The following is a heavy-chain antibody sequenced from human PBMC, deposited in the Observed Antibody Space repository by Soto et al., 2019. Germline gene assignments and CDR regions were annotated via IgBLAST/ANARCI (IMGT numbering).Heavy chain of an antibody. V-gene: IGHV4-34*01. D-gene: IGHD3-22*01. CDR3: ASSYYDSSGDMSWFDP. Sequence: SETLSLTCAVYGGSFSGYYWSWIRQPPGKGLEWIGEINHSGSTNYNPSLKSRATISVDTSKNQFSLKLSSVTAADTAVYYRASSYYDSSGDMSWFDPWGQGTLVTVSS. CDR1: GGSFSGYY. CDR2: INHSGST. J-gene: IGHJ5*02.